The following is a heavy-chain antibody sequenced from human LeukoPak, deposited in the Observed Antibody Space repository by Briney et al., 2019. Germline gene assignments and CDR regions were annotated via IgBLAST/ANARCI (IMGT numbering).Heavy chain of an antibody. D-gene: IGHD3-10*01. CDR3: AKDVPYCYGSGSYPNWFDP. CDR2: ISGSGGST. CDR1: GFTFSSYA. J-gene: IGHJ5*02. Sequence: GSLRLSCAASGFTFSSYAMSWVRQAPGKGLEWVSAISGSGGSTYYADSVKGRFTISRDNSKNTLYLQMNSLRAEDTAVYYCAKDVPYCYGSGSYPNWFDPWGQGTLVTVSS. V-gene: IGHV3-23*01.